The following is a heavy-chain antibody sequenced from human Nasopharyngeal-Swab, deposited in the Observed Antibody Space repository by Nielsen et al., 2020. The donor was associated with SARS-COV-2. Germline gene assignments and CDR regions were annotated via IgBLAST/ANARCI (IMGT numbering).Heavy chain of an antibody. V-gene: IGHV4-31*02. CDR3: ARASRGIFGVVSTFDY. D-gene: IGHD3-3*01. CDR2: IYYSGST. Sequence: RQAPGKGLEWIGYIYYSGSTYYNPSLKSRVTISVDTSKSQFSLKLSSVTAADTAVYYCARASRGIFGVVSTFDYWGQGTLVTVSS. J-gene: IGHJ4*02.